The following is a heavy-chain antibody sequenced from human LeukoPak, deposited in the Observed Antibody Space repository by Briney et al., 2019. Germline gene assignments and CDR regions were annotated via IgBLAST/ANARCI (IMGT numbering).Heavy chain of an antibody. CDR2: ISGSGGST. CDR3: AKQTAVRTAYYGY. Sequence: GGSLRLSCAASGFTFSSYAMSWVRQAPGKGLEWVSAISGSGGSTYYADSVKGRFTISRDNSKNTLYLQLNSLRAEDTAAYYCAKQTAVRTAYYGYWGQGTLVTVSS. CDR1: GFTFSSYA. V-gene: IGHV3-23*01. J-gene: IGHJ4*02. D-gene: IGHD6-19*01.